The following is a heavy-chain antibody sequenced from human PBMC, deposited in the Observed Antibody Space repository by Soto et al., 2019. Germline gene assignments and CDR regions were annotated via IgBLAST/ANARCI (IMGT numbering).Heavy chain of an antibody. J-gene: IGHJ4*02. CDR2: INPSGGST. V-gene: IGHV1-46*03. CDR3: ARDGYCTNGVCYYFDY. Sequence: ASVKVSCKASGYTFTSDYMHWGRQAPGQGLEWMGIINPSGGSTSYAQKFQGRVTMTRDTSTSTVYMELSSLRSEDTAVYYCARDGYCTNGVCYYFDYWGEGTLVTLSS. CDR1: GYTFTSDY. D-gene: IGHD2-8*01.